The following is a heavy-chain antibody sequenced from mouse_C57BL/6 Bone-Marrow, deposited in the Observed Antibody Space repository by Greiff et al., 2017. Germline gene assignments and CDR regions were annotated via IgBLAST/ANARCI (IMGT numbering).Heavy chain of an antibody. CDR3: ARPIITTVVAPPLDY. CDR2: IDPSDSYT. D-gene: IGHD1-1*01. Sequence: QVQLKQPGAELVRPGTSVKLSCKASGYTFTSYWMHWVKQRPGQGLEWIGVIDPSDSYTNYNQKFKGKATLTVDPSSSTAYMQLSSLTSEDSAVYYCARPIITTVVAPPLDYWGQGTTLTVSS. CDR1: GYTFTSYW. V-gene: IGHV1-59*01. J-gene: IGHJ2*01.